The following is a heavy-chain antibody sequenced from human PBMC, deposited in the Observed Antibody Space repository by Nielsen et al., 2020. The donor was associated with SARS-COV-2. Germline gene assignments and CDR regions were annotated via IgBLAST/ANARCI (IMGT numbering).Heavy chain of an antibody. D-gene: IGHD6-19*01. V-gene: IGHV3-11*03. CDR3: ATRQWPDS. CDR1: GFTFSNAW. CDR2: ISESSTYT. Sequence: GGSLRLSCAASGFTFSNAWMSWVRQAPGKGLEWVSYISESSTYTNYADSVKGRFTVSRDNARNSLYLHMNSLRVEDTAVYYCATRQWPDSWGQGTVVTVSS. J-gene: IGHJ4*02.